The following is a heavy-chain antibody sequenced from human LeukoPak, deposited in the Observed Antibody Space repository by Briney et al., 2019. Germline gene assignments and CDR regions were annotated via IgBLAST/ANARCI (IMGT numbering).Heavy chain of an antibody. CDR3: ARDREAYDSSGYYYFDY. D-gene: IGHD3-22*01. CDR1: GFTFSSYW. CDR2: IKQDGSEK. V-gene: IGHV3-7*01. Sequence: PGGSLRLSCAASGFTFSSYWMSWVRQAPGKGLEWVANIKQDGSEKYYVDSVKGRFTISRDNAKNSLYLQMNSLRAEDTAVYYCARDREAYDSSGYYYFDYWGQGTLVTVSS. J-gene: IGHJ4*02.